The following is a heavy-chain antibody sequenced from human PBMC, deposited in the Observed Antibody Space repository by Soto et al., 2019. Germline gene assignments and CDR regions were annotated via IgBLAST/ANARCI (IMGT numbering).Heavy chain of an antibody. V-gene: IGHV4-34*01. J-gene: IGHJ5*02. CDR2: INHSGST. CDR3: ARGVAVVAATPRGWFDP. CDR1: GGSFSGYY. Sequence: SETLSLTCAVYGGSFSGYYWSWIRQPPGKGLEWIGEINHSGSTNYNRSLKSRVTISVDTSKNQFSLKLSSVTAADTAVYYCARGVAVVAATPRGWFDPWGQGTLVTVSS. D-gene: IGHD2-15*01.